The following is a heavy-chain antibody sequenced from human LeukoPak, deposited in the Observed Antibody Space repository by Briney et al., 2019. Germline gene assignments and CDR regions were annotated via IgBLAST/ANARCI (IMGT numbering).Heavy chain of an antibody. CDR1: GYTFTSYG. CDR2: ITPSGGGT. D-gene: IGHD1-14*01. V-gene: IGHV1-46*01. Sequence: GASVKVSCKASGYTFTSYGISWVRQAPGQGLEWMGIITPSGGGTSYAQKFQGRVTMTRDTSTSTVYMELSSLRSEDTAVYYCARERYNTGSYFDYWGQGTLVTVSS. J-gene: IGHJ4*02. CDR3: ARERYNTGSYFDY.